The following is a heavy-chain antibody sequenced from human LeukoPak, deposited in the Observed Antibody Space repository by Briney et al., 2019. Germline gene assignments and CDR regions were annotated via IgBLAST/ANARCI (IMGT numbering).Heavy chain of an antibody. Sequence: ASVKVSCKAPGYTFTSYGISWVRQAPGQGLEWMGWISACDGNTNYAQKLQGRVTMTTDTSTSTAYMELRSLRSDDTAVYYCARGVGYYDILTGYLGGGYYYYGMDVWGKGTTVTVSS. CDR3: ARGVGYYDILTGYLGGGYYYYGMDV. CDR1: GYTFTSYG. V-gene: IGHV1-18*04. J-gene: IGHJ6*04. CDR2: ISACDGNT. D-gene: IGHD3-9*01.